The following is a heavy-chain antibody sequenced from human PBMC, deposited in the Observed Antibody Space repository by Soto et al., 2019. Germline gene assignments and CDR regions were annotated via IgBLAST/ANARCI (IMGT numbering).Heavy chain of an antibody. D-gene: IGHD3-22*01. V-gene: IGHV3-48*02. CDR3: ARVYYYDSSALFDP. CDR1: AFTFSSYS. CDR2: ITSSSSTL. J-gene: IGHJ5*02. Sequence: GASRRLSCAASAFTFSSYSMSWVRQALGRGLEWASYITSSSSTLYYADSVEGQFTMSRDNAKNSLYLQMNSLRDEDTAVYYCARVYYYDSSALFDPWGQGTLVTVS.